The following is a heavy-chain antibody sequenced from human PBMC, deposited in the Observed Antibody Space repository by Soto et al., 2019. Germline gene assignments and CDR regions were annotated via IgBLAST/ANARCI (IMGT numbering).Heavy chain of an antibody. CDR1: GFTFSSYA. J-gene: IGHJ4*02. CDR2: ISYDGSNK. V-gene: IGHV3-30-3*01. Sequence: GGSLRLSCAASGFTFSSYAMHWVRQAPGKGLEWVAVISYDGSNKYYADSVKGRFTISRDNSKNTLYLQMNSLRAEDTAVYYCARDTTYYYDSSGYPDYWGQGTLVTVSS. D-gene: IGHD3-22*01. CDR3: ARDTTYYYDSSGYPDY.